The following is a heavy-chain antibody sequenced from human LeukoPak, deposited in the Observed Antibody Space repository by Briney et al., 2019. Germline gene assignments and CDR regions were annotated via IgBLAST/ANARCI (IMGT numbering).Heavy chain of an antibody. CDR3: ARERFGGGSYYVDY. D-gene: IGHD1-26*01. CDR1: GGSISSYY. V-gene: IGHV4-4*07. J-gene: IGHJ4*02. Sequence: SETLSLTCTVSGGSISSYYWSWVRQPAGKGLEWIGRIYASGNTNYNPSLKGRVTMTIDTSKNQFSLNLSSVTAADTAVYYCARERFGGGSYYVDYWGQGTLVTVSS. CDR2: IYASGNT.